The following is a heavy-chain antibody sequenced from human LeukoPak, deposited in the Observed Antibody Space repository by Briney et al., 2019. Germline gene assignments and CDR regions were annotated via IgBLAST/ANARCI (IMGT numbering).Heavy chain of an antibody. CDR3: ARLARVGSNGYYYYYYYMDV. V-gene: IGHV4-4*09. J-gene: IGHJ6*03. D-gene: IGHD2-8*01. Sequence: SETLSLTCTVSRGSISSYYWSWIRQPPGKGLDWIGYIYSSVRAEPNPSLKSRVTISVDTSKNQFSLKLSSVTAADTAVYYCARLARVGSNGYYYYYYYMDVWGKGTTVTVSS. CDR1: RGSISSYY. CDR2: IYSSVRA.